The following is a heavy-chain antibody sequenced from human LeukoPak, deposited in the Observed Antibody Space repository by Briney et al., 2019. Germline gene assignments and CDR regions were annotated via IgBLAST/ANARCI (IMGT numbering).Heavy chain of an antibody. V-gene: IGHV4-34*01. D-gene: IGHD3-10*02. J-gene: IGHJ6*03. CDR2: INHSGST. CDR1: GGSFSGYY. Sequence: PSETLSLTCAVYGGSFSGYYWSWIRQPPGKGLEWIGEINHSGSTNYNPSLKSRVTISVDTSKNQFSLKLSSVTAADTAVYYCACSGSHYYYYMDVWGKGTTVTISS. CDR3: ACSGSHYYYYMDV.